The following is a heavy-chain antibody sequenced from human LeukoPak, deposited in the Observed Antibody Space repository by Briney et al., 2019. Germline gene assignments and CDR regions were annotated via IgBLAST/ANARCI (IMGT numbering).Heavy chain of an antibody. CDR1: GYTFTCYY. CDR2: INPNSGGT. J-gene: IGHJ4*02. D-gene: IGHD6-19*01. Sequence: ASVKVSCKASGYTFTCYYMHWVRQAPGQGLEWMGWINPNSGGTNYAQKFQGRVTMTRDTSISTAYMELSRLRSDDTAVYYCARDLHIAVAGTTYYFDYWGQGTLVTVSS. V-gene: IGHV1-2*02. CDR3: ARDLHIAVAGTTYYFDY.